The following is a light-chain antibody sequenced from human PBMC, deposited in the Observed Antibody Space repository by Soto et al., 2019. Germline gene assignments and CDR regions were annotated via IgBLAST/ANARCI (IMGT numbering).Light chain of an antibody. V-gene: IGKV1-5*01. CDR1: QNIDIW. CDR2: DAS. J-gene: IGKJ4*01. Sequence: DIQRTQSPSTLSASVGDRVTINCRASQNIDIWLSWYQKKTGKDPRLMIYDASNLKSGVPSRFSCIVSGTEFNLTLRRLQTDDSGSYECQQQKSYTVTFGGWTKFDIK. CDR3: QQQKSYTVT.